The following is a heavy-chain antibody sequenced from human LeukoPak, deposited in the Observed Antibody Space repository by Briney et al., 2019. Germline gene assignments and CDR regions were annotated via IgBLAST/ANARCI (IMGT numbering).Heavy chain of an antibody. D-gene: IGHD1-1*01. CDR3: AKAHNWNDGVDAFDI. J-gene: IGHJ3*02. CDR1: GRGISSYV. Sequence: GGSLRLSCTASGRGISSYVMNWIRQAPGKGLEWVSAISGSGGSTYYADSVKGRFTISRDNSENTLYLQMNSLRAEDTAVYYCAKAHNWNDGVDAFDIWGQGTMVTVSS. CDR2: ISGSGGST. V-gene: IGHV3-23*01.